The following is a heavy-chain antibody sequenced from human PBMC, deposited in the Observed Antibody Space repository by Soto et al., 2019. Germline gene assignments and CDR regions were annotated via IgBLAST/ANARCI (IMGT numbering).Heavy chain of an antibody. CDR1: GYTFTYYH. Sequence: ASVKVSCKASGYTFTYYHVHWVRQAPGQGLEWMGFINPNGGDTTYAQKFQGRVTMTRDTSTSTVYMEVRSLKSDDTAVYYCARDLYPLAYYFDYWGQGTLVTVSS. CDR3: ARDLYPLAYYFDY. V-gene: IGHV1-46*01. J-gene: IGHJ4*02. CDR2: INPNGGDT.